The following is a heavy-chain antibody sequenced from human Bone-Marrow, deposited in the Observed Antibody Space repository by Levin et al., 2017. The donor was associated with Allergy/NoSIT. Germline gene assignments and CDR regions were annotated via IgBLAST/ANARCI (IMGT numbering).Heavy chain of an antibody. CDR3: RMSTKYGRDY. D-gene: IGHD2-15*01. Sequence: PGGSLRLSCTVSGFTFTDSAMHWVRQVFGKGLEWIGRIRSKANSYETAYAASMNGRFTISRDDSKNTAYVQLNSLETEDTAVYYCRMSTKYGRDYWGQGTLVTVSS. CDR2: IRSKANSYET. V-gene: IGHV3-73*01. J-gene: IGHJ4*02. CDR1: GFTFTDSA.